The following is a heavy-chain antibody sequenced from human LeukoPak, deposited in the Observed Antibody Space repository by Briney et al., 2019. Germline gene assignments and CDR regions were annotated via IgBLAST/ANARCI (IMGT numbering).Heavy chain of an antibody. J-gene: IGHJ4*02. D-gene: IGHD6-13*01. Sequence: GGSLRLSCAASGFTFSTYAMSWVRQAPGKGLEWVSGISGSGGSTYYADSVKGRFTISRDNAKNTLYLQMNSLRDEDMAVYYCGRAPSAAGTIDYWGQGTLVTVSS. CDR1: GFTFSTYA. V-gene: IGHV3-23*01. CDR2: ISGSGGST. CDR3: GRAPSAAGTIDY.